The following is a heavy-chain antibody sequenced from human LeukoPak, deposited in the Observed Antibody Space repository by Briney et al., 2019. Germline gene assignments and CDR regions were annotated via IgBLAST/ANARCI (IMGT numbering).Heavy chain of an antibody. J-gene: IGHJ4*02. D-gene: IGHD3-3*01. CDR3: AKGSVLRFLEWLPTQFDY. CDR2: ISGSGGST. V-gene: IGHV3-23*01. CDR1: GFTFSSYA. Sequence: GGSLRLSCAASGFTFSSYAMSWVRQAPGKGLEWVSAISGSGGSTYYADSVKGRFTISRDNSKNTLYLQMNSLRAEDTAVYYCAKGSVLRFLEWLPTQFDYWGQGTLVTVSS.